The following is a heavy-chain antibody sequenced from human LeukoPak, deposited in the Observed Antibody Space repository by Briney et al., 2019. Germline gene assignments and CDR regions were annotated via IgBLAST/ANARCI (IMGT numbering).Heavy chain of an antibody. D-gene: IGHD2-2*01. J-gene: IGHJ4*02. CDR1: GFTFSSYA. V-gene: IGHV3-30*04. CDR2: ISYDGSNK. CDR3: ARARYQLPRPGFGGSVAGSTYFDY. Sequence: GRSLRLSCAASGFTFSSYAMHCVRQAPGKGLEWVAVISYDGSNKYYADSVKGRFTISRDNSKNTLYLQMNSLRAEDTAVYYCARARYQLPRPGFGGSVAGSTYFDYWGQGTLVTVSS.